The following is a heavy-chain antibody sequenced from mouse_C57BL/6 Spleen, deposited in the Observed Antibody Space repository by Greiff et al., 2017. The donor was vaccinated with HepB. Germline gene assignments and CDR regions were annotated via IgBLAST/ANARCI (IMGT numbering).Heavy chain of an antibody. J-gene: IGHJ2*01. D-gene: IGHD2-5*01. CDR1: GYTFTDYY. CDR3: SLYYSNYFFDY. V-gene: IGHV1-26*01. CDR2: INPNNGGT. Sequence: VQLQQSGPELVKPGASVKISCKASGYTFTDYYMNWVKQSHGKSLEWIGDINPNNGGTSYNQKFKGKATLTVDKSSSTAYMELRSLTSEDSAVYYCSLYYSNYFFDYWGQGTTLTVSS.